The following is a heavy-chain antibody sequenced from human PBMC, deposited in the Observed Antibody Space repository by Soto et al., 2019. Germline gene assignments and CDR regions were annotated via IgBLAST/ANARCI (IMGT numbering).Heavy chain of an antibody. Sequence: PGGSLRLSCAASGFTFSSYSMNWVRQAPGKGLEWVSSISSSSSYIYYADSVKGRFTISRDNAKNSLYLQMNSLRAEDTAVYYCARDGVDYGDYELYFDYWGQGTLVTVSS. CDR1: GFTFSSYS. D-gene: IGHD4-17*01. J-gene: IGHJ4*02. CDR2: ISSSSSYI. V-gene: IGHV3-21*01. CDR3: ARDGVDYGDYELYFDY.